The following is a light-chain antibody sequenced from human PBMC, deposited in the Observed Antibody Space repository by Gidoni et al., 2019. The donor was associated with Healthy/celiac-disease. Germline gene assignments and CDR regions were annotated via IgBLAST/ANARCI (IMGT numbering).Light chain of an antibody. CDR3: QQSSNWPYT. J-gene: IGKJ2*01. CDR2: DAS. V-gene: IGKV3-11*01. Sequence: EIVLTQSPATLSLSPGERATISCRASQSVSSYLAWYQQKHGQAPRLLIYDASNRATGIPARFSGSGSGTDFTLTISSLEPEDFAVYYCQQSSNWPYTFGQGTKLEIK. CDR1: QSVSSY.